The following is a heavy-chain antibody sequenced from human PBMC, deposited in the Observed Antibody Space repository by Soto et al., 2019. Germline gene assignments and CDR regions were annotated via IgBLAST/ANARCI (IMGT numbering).Heavy chain of an antibody. Sequence: EVQLVESGGGLVQPGGSLKLSCAASGFSFSGSGIHWVRQASGKGLEWIGRIRSKPNNYATAYVASVKGRFTISSDDSKNTAYLQMNSLKTEDTAVYYCTRLDDVRIEPAFDYWGQGTLVTVSS. J-gene: IGHJ4*02. CDR1: GFSFSGSG. D-gene: IGHD2-2*01. CDR2: IRSKPNNYAT. V-gene: IGHV3-73*02. CDR3: TRLDDVRIEPAFDY.